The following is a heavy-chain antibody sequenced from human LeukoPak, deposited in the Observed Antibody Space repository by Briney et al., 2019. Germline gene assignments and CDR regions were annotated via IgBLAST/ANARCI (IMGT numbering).Heavy chain of an antibody. CDR2: ISSNGGST. CDR1: GFTFSSCA. V-gene: IGHV3-64*01. Sequence: GGSLRLSCAASGFTFSSCAMHWVRQAPGKGLEYVSAISSNGGSTYYANSVKGRFAISRDNSKNTLYLQMGSLRAEDMAVYYCARDGPGPYYYYMDVWGKGTTVTVSS. J-gene: IGHJ6*03. CDR3: ARDGPGPYYYYMDV.